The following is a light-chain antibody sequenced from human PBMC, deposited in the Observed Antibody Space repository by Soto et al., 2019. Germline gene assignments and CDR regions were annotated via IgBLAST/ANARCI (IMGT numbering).Light chain of an antibody. CDR3: SSYSRSSTEYV. Sequence: QSVLTQPASVSGSPGQSITIPCTGTSSDVGGYNYVSWYQQHPGKAPELMIYDVSNRPSGVSNRFSGSKSGNTAYLTISGLQAEDEADYYCSSYSRSSTEYVCVTGTKATVL. J-gene: IGLJ1*01. CDR1: SSDVGGYNY. V-gene: IGLV2-14*01. CDR2: DVS.